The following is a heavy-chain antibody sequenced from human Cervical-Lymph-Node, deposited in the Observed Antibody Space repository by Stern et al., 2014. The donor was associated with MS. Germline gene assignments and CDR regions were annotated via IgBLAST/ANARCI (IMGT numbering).Heavy chain of an antibody. CDR3: ARHRSAGTDIYYYYGMDV. J-gene: IGHJ6*02. Sequence: EVQLVESGAEVKKPGESLKISCKGSGYRFPSFWIGWVRQMPGKGLEWLGILYAGAPEPRYSPSFQGQVTISVDKSINTAYLQWSSLKASDTAVYYCARHRSAGTDIYYYYGMDVWGQGTTVTVSS. CDR2: LYAGAPEP. CDR1: GYRFPSFW. V-gene: IGHV5-51*01. D-gene: IGHD2-15*01.